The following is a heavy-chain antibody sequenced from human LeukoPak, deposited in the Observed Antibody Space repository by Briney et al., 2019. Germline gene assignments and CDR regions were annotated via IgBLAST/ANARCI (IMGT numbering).Heavy chain of an antibody. D-gene: IGHD3-3*01. CDR1: GYTFTSYG. CDR2: ISAYNGNT. Sequence: ASVKVSCKASGYTFTSYGISWVRQAPGRGLEWMGWISAYNGNTNYAQKLQGRVTMTTDTSTSTAYMELRSLRSDDTAVYYCARDIWAYYDFWSGHNWFDPWGQGTLVTVSS. J-gene: IGHJ5*02. CDR3: ARDIWAYYDFWSGHNWFDP. V-gene: IGHV1-18*01.